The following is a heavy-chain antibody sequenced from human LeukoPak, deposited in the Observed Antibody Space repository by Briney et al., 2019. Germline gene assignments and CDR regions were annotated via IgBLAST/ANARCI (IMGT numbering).Heavy chain of an antibody. D-gene: IGHD3-22*01. V-gene: IGHV3-21*01. CDR2: ISSSSSYI. CDR1: GFTFGDYA. J-gene: IGHJ4*02. CDR3: ARDLEYYYDSSGYFRDY. Sequence: PGGSLRLSCTTSGFTFGDYAMNWVRQAPGKGLEWVSSISSSSSYIYYADSVKGRFTISRDNAKNSLYLQMNSLRAEDTAVYYCARDLEYYYDSSGYFRDYWGQGTLVTVSS.